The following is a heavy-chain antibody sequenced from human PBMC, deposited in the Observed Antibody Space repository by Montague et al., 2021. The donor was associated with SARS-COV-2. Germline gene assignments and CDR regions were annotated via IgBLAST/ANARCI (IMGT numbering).Heavy chain of an antibody. J-gene: IGHJ6*02. CDR1: GGSISSGGFS. CDR2: IFHTGTP. D-gene: IGHD2-2*01. Sequence: TLSLTCSLSGGSISSGGFSWSWIRQPPGKGLEWIGHIFHTGTPHYSPSLKSRVTISIDRSKNQFSLNLDSVTAADTAVYYCARTVVVPAAMSRYYGMDVWAKGPRSPSP. V-gene: IGHV4-30-2*01. CDR3: ARTVVVPAAMSRYYGMDV.